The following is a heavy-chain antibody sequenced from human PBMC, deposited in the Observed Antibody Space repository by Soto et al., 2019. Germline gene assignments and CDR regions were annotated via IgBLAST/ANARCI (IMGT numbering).Heavy chain of an antibody. CDR3: AGEHDCCDY. Sequence: QVQLVQSGAEVKKPGDSVKVSCKASGYTFSSYGISWVRQAPGQELEWMGWISAYNDKTKNAQKHQARVTMTSDTSTSEASMALRSVRLDVTAVYYCAGEHDCCDYWGQGTLVTVSS. CDR1: GYTFSSYG. V-gene: IGHV1-18*01. J-gene: IGHJ4*02. CDR2: ISAYNDKT.